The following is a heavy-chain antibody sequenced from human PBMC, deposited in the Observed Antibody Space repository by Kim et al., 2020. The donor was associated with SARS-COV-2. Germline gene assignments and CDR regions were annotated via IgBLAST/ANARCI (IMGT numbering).Heavy chain of an antibody. CDR2: ISGSGGST. CDR3: AKAYDILTATYYGMDV. J-gene: IGHJ6*02. CDR1: GFTFSSYA. Sequence: GGSLRLSCAASGFTFSSYAMSWVRQAPGKGLEWVSAISGSGGSTYYADSVKGRFTISRDNSKNTLYLQMNSLRAEDTAVYYCAKAYDILTATYYGMDVWGQGTTVTVSS. V-gene: IGHV3-23*01. D-gene: IGHD3-9*01.